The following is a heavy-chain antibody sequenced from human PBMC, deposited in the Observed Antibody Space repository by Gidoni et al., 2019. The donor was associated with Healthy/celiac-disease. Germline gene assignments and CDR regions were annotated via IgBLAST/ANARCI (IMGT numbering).Heavy chain of an antibody. J-gene: IGHJ6*02. Sequence: EVQLVESGGGLIQPGGSLRLSCAASGFTVSSNYMSWVRQAPGKGLEWVSVIYSGGSTYYADSVKGRFTISRDNSKNTLYLQMNSLRAEDTAVYYCARDPTVTLKTGDYYGMDVWGQGTTVTVSS. D-gene: IGHD4-17*01. V-gene: IGHV3-53*01. CDR1: GFTVSSNY. CDR3: ARDPTVTLKTGDYYGMDV. CDR2: IYSGGST.